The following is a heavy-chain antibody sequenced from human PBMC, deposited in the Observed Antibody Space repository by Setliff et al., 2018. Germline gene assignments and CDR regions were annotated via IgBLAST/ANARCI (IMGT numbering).Heavy chain of an antibody. D-gene: IGHD2-15*01. CDR3: ARVPEYCSGGSCYDY. CDR2: LITSNVIT. V-gene: IGHV1-2*06. J-gene: IGHJ4*02. CDR1: GYSFNDYY. Sequence: ASVKVSCKASGYSFNDYYINWLRQAPGQGLEWLGRLITSNVITIYEQKVKGRVTMTRDVSINTAYLEVNSLRSDDTAVYYCARVPEYCSGGSCYDYWGQGTLVTVSS.